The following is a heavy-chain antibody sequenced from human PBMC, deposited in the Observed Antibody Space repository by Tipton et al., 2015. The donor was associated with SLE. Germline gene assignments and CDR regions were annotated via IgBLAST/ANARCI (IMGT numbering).Heavy chain of an antibody. V-gene: IGHV4-34*01. CDR2: ISHGGIT. D-gene: IGHD6-13*01. J-gene: IGHJ4*02. CDR1: GGSFSGYY. Sequence: LRLSCAVYGGSFSGYYWTWIRQPPGKGLEWIGEISHGGITNYNPSLKSRVTISVDTSKNQFSLKLSSVTAADTAVYYCARAWSGYSSSWYGDYFDYWGQGTLVTVSS. CDR3: ARAWSGYSSSWYGDYFDY.